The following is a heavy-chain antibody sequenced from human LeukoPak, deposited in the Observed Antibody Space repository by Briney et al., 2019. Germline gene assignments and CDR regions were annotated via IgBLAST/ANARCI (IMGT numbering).Heavy chain of an antibody. D-gene: IGHD2-8*01. CDR1: GGAMSSYE. CDR2: INYSGST. CDR3: ARGCTNRVCYTD. J-gene: IGHJ4*02. Sequence: PETLSLTCTDSGGAMSSYEWSWSRQPPGKGLEWIGYINYSGSTNYNPSLKSRVTISVDTSKNQFSLKLSSVTAADTAVYYCARGCTNRVCYTDWGQGTLVTVSS. V-gene: IGHV4-59*01.